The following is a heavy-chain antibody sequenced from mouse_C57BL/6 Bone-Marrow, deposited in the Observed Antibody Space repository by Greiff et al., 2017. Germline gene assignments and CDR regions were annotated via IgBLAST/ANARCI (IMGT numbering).Heavy chain of an antibody. CDR3: ARGEDDYPFAY. CDR2: IDPSDSYT. V-gene: IGHV1-50*01. CDR1: GYTFTSYW. D-gene: IGHD2-4*01. Sequence: QVQLQQPGAELVKPGASVKLSCKASGYTFTSYWMQWVKQRPGQGLEWIGEIDPSDSYTNYNQKFKGKATLTVDTSSSTAYMQLSSLTSEDSAVYYCARGEDDYPFAYWGQGTLVTVSA. J-gene: IGHJ3*01.